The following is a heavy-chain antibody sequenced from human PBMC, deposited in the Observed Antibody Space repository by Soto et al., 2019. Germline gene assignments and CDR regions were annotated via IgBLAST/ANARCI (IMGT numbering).Heavy chain of an antibody. CDR3: ANIRVVVKNFYNFYPMDV. CDR1: GYTFTSYA. Sequence: ASVKVSCKASGYTFTSYAMHWVRQAPGQRLEWMGWINAGNGNTKYSQKFQGRVTITRDTSASTAYMELSSLRSEDTAVYYCANIRVVVKNFYNFYPMDVWGQGTAVTVSS. CDR2: INAGNGNT. J-gene: IGHJ6*02. V-gene: IGHV1-3*01. D-gene: IGHD3-22*01.